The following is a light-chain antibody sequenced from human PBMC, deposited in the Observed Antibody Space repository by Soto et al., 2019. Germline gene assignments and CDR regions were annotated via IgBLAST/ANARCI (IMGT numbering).Light chain of an antibody. J-gene: IGKJ4*01. CDR2: GAS. Sequence: EIVMTQSPATLSVSPGERATLSCRASQTISTNLAWYQQKPGQAPRLLINGASTRATGIPARFSGSGSGTEFTLTISSLQSEDFAVYFCQQYNDWPPVTFGGGTKVEIK. V-gene: IGKV3-15*01. CDR1: QTISTN. CDR3: QQYNDWPPVT.